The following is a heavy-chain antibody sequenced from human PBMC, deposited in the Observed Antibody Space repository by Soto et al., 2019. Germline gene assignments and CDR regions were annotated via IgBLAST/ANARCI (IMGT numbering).Heavy chain of an antibody. CDR2: IWYDGSNK. CDR3: ARDLYSSSSMGAYYYYYGMDV. J-gene: IGHJ6*02. Sequence: GGSLRLSCAASGFTFSSYGMHWVRQAPGKGLEWVAVIWYDGSNKYYADSVKGRFTISRDNSKNTLYLQMNSLRAEDTAVYYCARDLYSSSSMGAYYYYYGMDVWGQGTTVTVSS. CDR1: GFTFSSYG. D-gene: IGHD6-6*01. V-gene: IGHV3-33*01.